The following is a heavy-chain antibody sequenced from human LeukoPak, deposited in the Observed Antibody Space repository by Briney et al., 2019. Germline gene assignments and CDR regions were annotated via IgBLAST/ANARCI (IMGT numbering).Heavy chain of an antibody. Sequence: PSETLSLTCIVSGDSISSSSYYWGWVRRPPGKGLEWIASMYDSGSSYYNPSLKSRVTISVDTSKNQVSLKLSSVTAADTAVYYCARHRHPEAAIDYWGQGTLVTVSS. CDR1: GDSISSSSYY. J-gene: IGHJ4*02. V-gene: IGHV4-39*01. CDR3: ARHRHPEAAIDY. CDR2: MYDSGSS. D-gene: IGHD2-15*01.